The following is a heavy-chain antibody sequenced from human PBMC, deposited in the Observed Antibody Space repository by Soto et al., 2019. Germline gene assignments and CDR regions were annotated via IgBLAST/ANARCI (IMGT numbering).Heavy chain of an antibody. CDR2: IWYDGSNK. CDR3: ARDFGTTELELPYDN. V-gene: IGHV3-33*01. Sequence: GGSLRLSCAASGFPFSSYGMHWVRQAPGKGLEWVAVIWYDGSNKYYADSVKGRFTISRDNSKNTLYLQMNSLRAEDTAVYYCARDFGTTELELPYDNWGQGTLVTVSS. CDR1: GFPFSSYG. J-gene: IGHJ4*02. D-gene: IGHD1-7*01.